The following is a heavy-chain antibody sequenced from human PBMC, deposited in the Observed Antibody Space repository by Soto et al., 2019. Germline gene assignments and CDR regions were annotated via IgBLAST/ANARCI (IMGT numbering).Heavy chain of an antibody. CDR3: ARDGIAAAGTSWFDP. D-gene: IGHD6-13*01. Sequence: SETLSLTCAVSGGSISSGGYSWSWIRQPPGKGLEWIGCIYHSGSTYYNPSLKSRVTISVDRSKNQFSLKLSSVTAADTAVYYCARDGIAAAGTSWFDPWGQGTLVTVSS. CDR1: GGSISSGGYS. CDR2: IYHSGST. V-gene: IGHV4-30-2*01. J-gene: IGHJ5*02.